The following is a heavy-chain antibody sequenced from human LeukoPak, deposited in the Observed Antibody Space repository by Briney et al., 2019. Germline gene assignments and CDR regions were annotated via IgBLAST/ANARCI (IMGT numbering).Heavy chain of an antibody. CDR1: GGTFSSYG. J-gene: IGHJ4*02. Sequence: ASVKVSRKASGGTFSSYGISWVRQAPGQGLEWMGWISAYNGNTNYAQKLQGRVTMTTDTSTSTAYMELRSLGSDDTAVYYCARDLGPVAAAGTGDYWGQGTLVTVSS. CDR3: ARDLGPVAAAGTGDY. CDR2: ISAYNGNT. D-gene: IGHD6-13*01. V-gene: IGHV1-18*01.